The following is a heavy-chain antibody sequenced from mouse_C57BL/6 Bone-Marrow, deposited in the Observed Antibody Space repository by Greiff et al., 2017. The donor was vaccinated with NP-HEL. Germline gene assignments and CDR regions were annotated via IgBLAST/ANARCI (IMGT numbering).Heavy chain of an antibody. Sequence: EVQGVESGGELVKPGGSLKLSCAASGFTFSSYGMSWVRPTPDTRLEWVATISSGGCYTYFPDSVKGRFPISRDNAKNTLYLQMSSLKSEDTAMYCCARGSSSGYSLDYWGKGTTLTVSS. D-gene: IGHD3-2*02. CDR2: ISSGGCYT. CDR1: GFTFSSYG. V-gene: IGHV5-6*01. CDR3: ARGSSSGYSLDY. J-gene: IGHJ2*01.